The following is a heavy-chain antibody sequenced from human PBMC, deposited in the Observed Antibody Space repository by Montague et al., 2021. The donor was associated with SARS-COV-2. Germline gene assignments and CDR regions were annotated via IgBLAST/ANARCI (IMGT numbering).Heavy chain of an antibody. CDR1: GFTVSSSY. CDR2: LYIGGAS. J-gene: IGHJ4*02. Sequence: SLRLSCAASGFTVSSSYISWVRQAPGKGLEWVSVLYIGGASFYGDSVRGRYTISRDNSKNTLYLQMNTLIAEDTAMYYCARDPRPPGNSYGTHFDYWGQGTLVTVSS. V-gene: IGHV3-53*01. CDR3: ARDPRPPGNSYGTHFDY. D-gene: IGHD5-18*01.